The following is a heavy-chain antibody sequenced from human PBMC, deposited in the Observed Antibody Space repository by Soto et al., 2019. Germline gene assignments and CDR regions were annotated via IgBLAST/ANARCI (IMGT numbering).Heavy chain of an antibody. CDR2: IYYSGST. V-gene: IGHV4-39*07. CDR1: GGSISSSSYY. J-gene: IGHJ5*02. D-gene: IGHD5-12*01. Sequence: PSETLSLTCTVSGGSISSSSYYWGWIRQPPGKGLEWIGSIYYSGSTYYNPSLKSRVTISVDTSKNQFSLKLSSVTAADTAVYYCASSPETNYSGYEYNWFDPWGQGTLVTVSS. CDR3: ASSPETNYSGYEYNWFDP.